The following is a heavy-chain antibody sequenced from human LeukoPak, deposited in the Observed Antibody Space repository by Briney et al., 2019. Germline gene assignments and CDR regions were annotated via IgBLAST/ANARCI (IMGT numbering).Heavy chain of an antibody. CDR1: GGSISSSSYY. CDR2: IYYSGST. Sequence: SETLSLTCTVSGGSISSSSYYWGWIRQPPGKGLEWIGSIYYSGSTYYNPSLKSRVTISVDTSKNQFSLKLSSVTAADTAVYYCARLGYDSSGYYYFSSWGQGTLVTVSS. J-gene: IGHJ4*02. V-gene: IGHV4-39*01. D-gene: IGHD3-22*01. CDR3: ARLGYDSSGYYYFSS.